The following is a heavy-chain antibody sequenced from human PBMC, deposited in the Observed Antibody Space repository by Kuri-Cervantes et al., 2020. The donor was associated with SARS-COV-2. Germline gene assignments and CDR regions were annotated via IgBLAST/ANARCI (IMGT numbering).Heavy chain of an antibody. CDR2: LDWDTGK. CDR1: GFSLRTTGMR. J-gene: IGHJ4*02. Sequence: SGPKLVKPTQTLTLTSTFSGFSLRTTGMRVSWIRQPPGKALEWLAHLDWDTGKFYRTSLRTRLTISKDTSRNQVVLTMTNVDPVHTATYYCSRGGEGLAAAFSFDYWGQGILVTVSS. CDR3: SRGGEGLAAAFSFDY. D-gene: IGHD6-13*01. V-gene: IGHV2-70*04.